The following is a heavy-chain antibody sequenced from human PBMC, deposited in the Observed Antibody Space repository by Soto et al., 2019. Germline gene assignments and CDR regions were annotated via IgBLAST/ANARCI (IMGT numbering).Heavy chain of an antibody. CDR1: GGSISSYY. D-gene: IGHD4-17*01. Sequence: SETLSLTCTVSGGSISSYYWSWIRPPPGKGLEWIGYIYYSGSTNYNPSLKSRVTISVDTSKNQFSLKLSSVTAADTAVYYCARGRLFYGDYVVYWGQGTLVTVSS. CDR3: ARGRLFYGDYVVY. CDR2: IYYSGST. J-gene: IGHJ4*02. V-gene: IGHV4-59*01.